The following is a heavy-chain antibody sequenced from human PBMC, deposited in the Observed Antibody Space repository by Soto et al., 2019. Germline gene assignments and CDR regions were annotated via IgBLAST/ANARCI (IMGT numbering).Heavy chain of an antibody. CDR3: ATVTVPATQYDFWSAPRPRDYYFDY. D-gene: IGHD3-3*01. Sequence: ASVKVSCKVSGYTLTELSMHWVRQAPGKGLEWMGGFDPEDGETIYAQKFQGRVTMTEDTSTDTAYMELSSLRSEDTAVYYCATVTVPATQYDFWSAPRPRDYYFDYWDQGTLVTVSS. V-gene: IGHV1-24*01. CDR1: GYTLTELS. J-gene: IGHJ4*02. CDR2: FDPEDGET.